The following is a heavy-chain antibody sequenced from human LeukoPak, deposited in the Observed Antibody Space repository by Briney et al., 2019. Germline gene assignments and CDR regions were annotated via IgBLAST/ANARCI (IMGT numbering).Heavy chain of an antibody. Sequence: SETLSLTCTVSGYSISSGYYWGWIRQPPGKGLEWIGSIYHSGSTYYNPSLKSRVTISVDTSKNQFSLKLSSVTAADTAVYYCAREWGVRGYSYGFGYWGQGTLVTVSS. CDR3: AREWGVRGYSYGFGY. V-gene: IGHV4-38-2*02. CDR1: GYSISSGYY. D-gene: IGHD5-18*01. CDR2: IYHSGST. J-gene: IGHJ4*02.